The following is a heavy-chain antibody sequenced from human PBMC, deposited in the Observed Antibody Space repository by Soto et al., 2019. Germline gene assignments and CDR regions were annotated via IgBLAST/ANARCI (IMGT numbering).Heavy chain of an antibody. Sequence: GGSLRLSCAASGFTFSSYGMHWVRQAPGKGLEWVAVISYDGSNKYYADSVKGRFTISRDNSKNTLYLQMNSLRAEDTAVYYCAKPTVTTPLARSGATAFDIWGQGTMVTVSS. V-gene: IGHV3-30*18. J-gene: IGHJ3*02. D-gene: IGHD4-17*01. CDR1: GFTFSSYG. CDR3: AKPTVTTPLARSGATAFDI. CDR2: ISYDGSNK.